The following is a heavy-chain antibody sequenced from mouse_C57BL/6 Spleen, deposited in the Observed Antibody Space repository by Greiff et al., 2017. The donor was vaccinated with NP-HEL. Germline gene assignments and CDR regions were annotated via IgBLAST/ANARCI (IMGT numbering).Heavy chain of an antibody. V-gene: IGHV1-69*01. J-gene: IGHJ1*03. Sequence: PSDSYTNYNQKFKGKSTLTVDKSSSTAYMQLSSLTSEDSAVYYCARGVLYWYFDVWGTGTTVTVSS. D-gene: IGHD2-14*01. CDR3: ARGVLYWYFDV. CDR2: PSDSYT.